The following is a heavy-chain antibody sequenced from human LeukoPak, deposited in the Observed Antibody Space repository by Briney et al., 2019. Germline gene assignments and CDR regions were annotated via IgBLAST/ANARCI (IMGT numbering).Heavy chain of an antibody. D-gene: IGHD2-2*01. CDR3: ARATFAHYCSSTSCKVAWFDP. Sequence: ASVKVSCKASGYTFTGYYMHWVRQAPGQGLEWMGWINPNSGGTNYAQKFQGWVTMTRATSISTAYMELSRLRSDDTAVYYCARATFAHYCSSTSCKVAWFDPWGQGTLVTVSS. CDR2: INPNSGGT. J-gene: IGHJ5*02. V-gene: IGHV1-2*04. CDR1: GYTFTGYY.